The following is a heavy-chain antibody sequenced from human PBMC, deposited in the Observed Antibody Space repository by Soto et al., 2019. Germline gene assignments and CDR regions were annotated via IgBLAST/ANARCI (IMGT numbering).Heavy chain of an antibody. V-gene: IGHV1-18*01. CDR2: ISAYNGNT. J-gene: IGHJ6*02. CDR1: GYTFSSFG. D-gene: IGHD3-10*01. CDR3: ARGGGMWFGGGRYGMDV. Sequence: QVQLVQSGAEVKKPGASVKVSCKASGYTFSSFGINWVRQAPGQGLEWMGWISAYNGNTKYAQKLQGRVTTTTDTTTSTGYMELRSLRSDDTAVYYCARGGGMWFGGGRYGMDVWGQGTTVTVSS.